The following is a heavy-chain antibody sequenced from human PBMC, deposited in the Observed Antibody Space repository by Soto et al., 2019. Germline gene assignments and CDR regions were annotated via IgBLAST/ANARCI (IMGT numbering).Heavy chain of an antibody. J-gene: IGHJ4*02. Sequence: SVKVSCTASGGTFSSYAISWVRQAPGQGLEWMGGITPLFGTANYAQKFQGRVTMTADESTSTAYMELRGLRSDDTAVYYCARDPQPPDYWGQGTLVTVSS. CDR3: ARDPQPPDY. V-gene: IGHV1-69*13. CDR1: GGTFSSYA. CDR2: ITPLFGTA.